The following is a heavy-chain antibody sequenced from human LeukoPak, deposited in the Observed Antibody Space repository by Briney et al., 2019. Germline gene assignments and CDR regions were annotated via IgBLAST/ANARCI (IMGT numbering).Heavy chain of an antibody. CDR3: TTDPMATMYYYYYYMDV. V-gene: IGHV3-15*01. Sequence: GGSLRLSCAASGFTFSTYAMHWVRQAPGKGLEWVGRIKSKTDGGTTDYAAPVKGRFTTSRDDSKNTLYLQMNSLKTEDTAVYYCTTDPMATMYYYYYYMDVWGKGTTVTVSS. CDR2: IKSKTDGGTT. CDR1: GFTFSTYA. J-gene: IGHJ6*03. D-gene: IGHD5-24*01.